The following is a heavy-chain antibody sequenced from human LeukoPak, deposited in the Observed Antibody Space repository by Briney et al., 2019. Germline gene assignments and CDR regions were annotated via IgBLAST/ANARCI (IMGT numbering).Heavy chain of an antibody. CDR3: AKRGNGDRPGASRYFDY. Sequence: GGSLRLSCAASGFTFSSYAMSWVRQAPGKGLEWVSAISGSGGSTYYADSVKGRFTISRDNSKNTLYLQMNSLRAEDTAVYYCAKRGNGDRPGASRYFDYWGQGTLVTVSS. CDR2: ISGSGGST. J-gene: IGHJ4*02. V-gene: IGHV3-23*01. CDR1: GFTFSSYA. D-gene: IGHD4-17*01.